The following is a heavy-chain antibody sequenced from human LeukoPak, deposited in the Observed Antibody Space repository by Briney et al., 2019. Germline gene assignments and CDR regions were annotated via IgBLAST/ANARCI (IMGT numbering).Heavy chain of an antibody. CDR2: IIPILGIA. Sequence: VASVKVSCKASGGTFSIYTISWVRQAPGQGLEWMGRIIPILGIANYAQKFQGRVTITADKSTSTAYMELSSLRSEDTAVYYCARDWSSGYDFYYDSSGYYWYFDLWGRGTLVTVSS. V-gene: IGHV1-69*04. CDR1: GGTFSIYT. J-gene: IGHJ2*01. CDR3: ARDWSSGYDFYYDSSGYYWYFDL. D-gene: IGHD3-22*01.